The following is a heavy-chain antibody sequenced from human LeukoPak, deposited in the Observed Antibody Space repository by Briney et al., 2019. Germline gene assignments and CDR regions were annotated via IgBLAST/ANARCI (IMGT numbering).Heavy chain of an antibody. D-gene: IGHD4-17*01. V-gene: IGHV5-51*01. CDR1: GYSFTSYW. CDR3: ARHDGDPKHYYYGMDV. J-gene: IGHJ6*04. Sequence: KIGESLKISCKGSGYSFTSYWIGWVRQMPGKGLEWMGIIYPGDSDTRYSPSFQGQVTISADKSISTAYLQWSSLKASDTAMYYCARHDGDPKHYYYGMDVWGKGTTVTVSS. CDR2: IYPGDSDT.